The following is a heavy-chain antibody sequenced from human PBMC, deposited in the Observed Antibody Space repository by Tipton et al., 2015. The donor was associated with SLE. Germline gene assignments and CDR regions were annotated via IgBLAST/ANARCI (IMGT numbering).Heavy chain of an antibody. J-gene: IGHJ4*02. V-gene: IGHV4-39*07. CDR1: GDSISRSVYY. D-gene: IGHD3-10*01. CDR3: ARDRVRGVIHY. CDR2: IFQTGST. Sequence: LRLSCTVSGDSISRSVYYWDWVHQSPGKGLEWIGSIFQTGSTYYNPSLKSRVTMSVDTSKNQFSLKLNSVTAADTATYFCARDRVRGVIHYWGQGTLVTVSS.